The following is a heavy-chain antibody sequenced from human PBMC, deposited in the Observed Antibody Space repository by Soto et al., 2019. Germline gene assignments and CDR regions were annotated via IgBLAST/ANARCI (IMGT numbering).Heavy chain of an antibody. D-gene: IGHD2-8*01. V-gene: IGHV3-7*01. J-gene: IGHJ4*02. CDR1: GFTFSGYW. CDR2: IKHDGSEK. Sequence: VQLVESGGGLVQPGGSLRLSCVASGFTFSGYWMSWVRQAPGKGLEWVANIKHDGSEKDYVDSVKGRFSISRDNAENSLFLQMTSLRADDTAVYYCAREGTYGLTVDYWGQGSLVTVSA. CDR3: AREGTYGLTVDY.